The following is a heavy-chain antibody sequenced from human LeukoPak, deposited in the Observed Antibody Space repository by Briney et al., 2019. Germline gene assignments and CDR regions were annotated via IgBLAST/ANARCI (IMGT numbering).Heavy chain of an antibody. J-gene: IGHJ5*02. CDR3: ASSSVPAAIGWFDP. CDR1: GGTFSSYA. CDR2: IIPIFGTA. D-gene: IGHD2-2*02. Sequence: WASVKVSCKASGGTFSSYAISWVRQAPGQGLEWMGGIIPIFGTANYAQKFQGRVTITTDESTSTAYMELSSLRSEDTAVYYCASSSVPAAIGWFDPWGQGTLVTVSS. V-gene: IGHV1-69*05.